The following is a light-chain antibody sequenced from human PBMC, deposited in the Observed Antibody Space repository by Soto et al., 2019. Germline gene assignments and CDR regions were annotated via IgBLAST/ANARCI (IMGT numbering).Light chain of an antibody. CDR2: GAS. CDR3: QQYHNWPPIT. Sequence: EIVLTQSPATLSLSPGERATLSCMSSQSVSSHLAWYQHKPGQAPRLLIYGASTRASGIPARFSGSGSETDFTLTISSLQSEDSAVYYCQQYHNWPPITFGQGTRLEIK. CDR1: QSVSSH. J-gene: IGKJ5*01. V-gene: IGKV3-15*01.